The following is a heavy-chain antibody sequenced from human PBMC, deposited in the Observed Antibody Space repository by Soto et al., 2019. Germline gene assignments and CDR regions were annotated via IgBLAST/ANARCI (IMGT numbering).Heavy chain of an antibody. V-gene: IGHV3-21*01. CDR2: ISSSSSYI. CDR3: ARASYYYDGSGYHGY. CDR1: GLTFSSYS. Sequence: EVQLVESGGGLVKPGRSLRLSCVASGLTFSSYSMNWVRQAPGKGLEWVSSISSSSSYIYYADSVKGRFTISRDNAKNSLYLQMNSLRAEDTAVYYCARASYYYDGSGYHGYWGQGTLVTVSS. D-gene: IGHD3-22*01. J-gene: IGHJ4*02.